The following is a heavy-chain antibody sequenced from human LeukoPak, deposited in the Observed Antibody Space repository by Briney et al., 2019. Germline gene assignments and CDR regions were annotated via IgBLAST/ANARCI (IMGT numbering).Heavy chain of an antibody. CDR3: ARDPTPGDPPHY. D-gene: IGHD4-17*01. J-gene: IGHJ4*02. CDR1: GFTFSSYS. V-gene: IGHV3-21*01. CDR2: ISSSSSYI. Sequence: GGSLRLSCAASGFTFSSYSMNWVRQAPGKGLEWVSSISSSSSYIYYADSVKGRFTISRDNAKNSLYLQMNSLRAEDTAVYYCARDPTPGDPPHYWGQGTLVTFSS.